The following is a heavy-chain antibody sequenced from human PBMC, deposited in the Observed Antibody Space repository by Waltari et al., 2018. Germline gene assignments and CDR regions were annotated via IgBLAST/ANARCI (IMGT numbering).Heavy chain of an antibody. V-gene: IGHV3-7*01. CDR3: ARDVPNGYFDY. Sequence: EVHLVQSGRGWIQPGGSLRLSCGVSGFTFKHYWMTRVRQAPGKGLEWVANINQDGRDKNYVDSVEGRFTISRDNAQNSVYLQMNSLRAEDTAVYYCARDVPNGYFDYWGSGTLVTVSS. J-gene: IGHJ4*02. CDR2: INQDGRDK. CDR1: GFTFKHYW. D-gene: IGHD1-1*01.